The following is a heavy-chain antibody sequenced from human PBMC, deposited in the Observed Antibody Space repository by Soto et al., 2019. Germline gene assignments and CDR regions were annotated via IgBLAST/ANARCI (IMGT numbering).Heavy chain of an antibody. V-gene: IGHV4-34*01. J-gene: IGHJ4*02. Sequence: ETLSLTCAVYGGSFSGYYWSWIRQPPGKGLEWIGEINHSGSTNYNPSLKSRVTISVDTSKNQFSLKLSSVTAADTAVYYCARARVRGYDFWSGYRYPLDYWGQGTLVTVSS. CDR1: GGSFSGYY. CDR3: ARARVRGYDFWSGYRYPLDY. D-gene: IGHD3-3*01. CDR2: INHSGST.